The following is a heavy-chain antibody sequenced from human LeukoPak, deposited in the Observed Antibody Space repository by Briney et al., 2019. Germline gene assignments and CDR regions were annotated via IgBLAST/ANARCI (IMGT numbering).Heavy chain of an antibody. V-gene: IGHV1-69*04. CDR2: IVPILGTA. D-gene: IGHD6-13*01. CDR3: ARVQQGSSWPYYFEY. CDR1: GGTFSTYA. J-gene: IGHJ4*02. Sequence: SVKVSCKAAGGTFSTYAISWGRQPPGQGLEWVGRIVPILGTANYAQNFQGRVTITADRSTTTDYMELRSLRSEDTAVYYCARVQQGSSWPYYFEYWGQGTLVTVSS.